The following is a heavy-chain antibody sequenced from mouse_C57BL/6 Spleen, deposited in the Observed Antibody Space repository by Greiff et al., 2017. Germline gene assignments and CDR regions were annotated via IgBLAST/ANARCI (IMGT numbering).Heavy chain of an antibody. J-gene: IGHJ2*01. CDR2: IDPSDSYT. V-gene: IGHV1-69*01. Sequence: QVQLKQPGAELVMPGASVKLSCKASGYTFTSYWMHWVKQRPGQGLEWIGEIDPSDSYTNYNQKFKGKSTLTVDKSSSTAYMQLSSLTSEDSAVYYCARDYYGSSYRDYWGQGTTLTVSS. D-gene: IGHD1-1*01. CDR1: GYTFTSYW. CDR3: ARDYYGSSYRDY.